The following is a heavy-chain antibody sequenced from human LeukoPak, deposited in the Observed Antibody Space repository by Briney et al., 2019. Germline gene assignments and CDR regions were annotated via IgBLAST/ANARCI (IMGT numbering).Heavy chain of an antibody. D-gene: IGHD4-17*01. CDR1: GYTFSAYY. V-gene: IGHV1-2*02. Sequence: GASVKVSCKASGYTFSAYYMHWVRQAPGQGLEWMGWINPNSGATKYAQKFQGGVTMTRDTSISTAYMEVSSLRSDDTAMYYCARVSWYGDPPSAWFDPWGQGTPVTVSS. CDR2: INPNSGAT. CDR3: ARVSWYGDPPSAWFDP. J-gene: IGHJ5*02.